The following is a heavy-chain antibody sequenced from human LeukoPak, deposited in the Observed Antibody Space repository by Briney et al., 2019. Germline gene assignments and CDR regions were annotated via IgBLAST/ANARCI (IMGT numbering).Heavy chain of an antibody. Sequence: GESLKISCKGSGYSFTNYWIGWVRQMPGKGLEWMGIIFPGDSDTRYSPSFQGQVTISADKSIGTAYLQWSSLKASDTAMYYCARRAPLAWATHYFDYWGQGTLVTVSS. D-gene: IGHD2-15*01. CDR3: ARRAPLAWATHYFDY. J-gene: IGHJ4*02. V-gene: IGHV5-51*01. CDR1: GYSFTNYW. CDR2: IFPGDSDT.